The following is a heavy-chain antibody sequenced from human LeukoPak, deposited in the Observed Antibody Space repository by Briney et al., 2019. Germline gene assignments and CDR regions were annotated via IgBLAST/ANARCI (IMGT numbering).Heavy chain of an antibody. V-gene: IGHV4-59*01. CDR1: GGSISTYY. D-gene: IGHD4-11*01. Sequence: SETLSLTCTVSGGSISTYYWSWIRQPPGKGLEWIGYIYYSGSTNYKPSLKSRVTMSVDTSKNQFSLNLSSVTAADTAVYYCAREGVTHNWFDPWGQGTLVTVSS. CDR3: AREGVTHNWFDP. CDR2: IYYSGST. J-gene: IGHJ5*02.